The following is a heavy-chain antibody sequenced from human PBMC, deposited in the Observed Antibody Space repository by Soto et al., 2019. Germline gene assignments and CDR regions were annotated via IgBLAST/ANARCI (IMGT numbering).Heavy chain of an antibody. CDR3: ARRGEYRLLYRPNNWFDP. CDR2: INHSGST. J-gene: IGHJ5*02. Sequence: QVQLQQWGAGLLKPSETLSLTCAVYGGSFSGYYWSWIRQPPGKGLEWIGEINHSGSTNYNPSLKSRVTISVDTSKNQFSLKLSSVTAADTAVYYCARRGEYRLLYRPNNWFDPWGQGTLVTVSS. CDR1: GGSFSGYY. D-gene: IGHD2-2*02. V-gene: IGHV4-34*01.